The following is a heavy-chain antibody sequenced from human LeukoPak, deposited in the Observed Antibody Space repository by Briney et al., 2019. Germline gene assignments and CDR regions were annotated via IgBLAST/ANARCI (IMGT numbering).Heavy chain of an antibody. Sequence: GGSLRLSCAASGFTFSSYSMNWVRQAPAKGLEWVSSISSSSSYIYYADSVKGRSTISRDNAKNSLYLQMNSLRAEDTAVYYCARDVDSKGYMDVWGKGTTVTVSS. V-gene: IGHV3-21*01. CDR1: GFTFSSYS. D-gene: IGHD3-22*01. CDR2: ISSSSSYI. CDR3: ARDVDSKGYMDV. J-gene: IGHJ6*03.